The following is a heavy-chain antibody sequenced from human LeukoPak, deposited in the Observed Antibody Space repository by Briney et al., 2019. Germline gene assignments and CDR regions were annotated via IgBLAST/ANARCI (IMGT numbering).Heavy chain of an antibody. CDR3: ARGVAAGLDY. Sequence: SETLSLTCAVYGGSFGGYYWSWIRQPPGKGLEWIGEINHSGSTNYNPSLKSRVTISVDTSKNQFSLQLSSVTAADTAVYYCARGVAAGLDYWGQGTLVTVSS. CDR1: GGSFGGYY. V-gene: IGHV4-34*01. D-gene: IGHD6-13*01. J-gene: IGHJ4*02. CDR2: INHSGST.